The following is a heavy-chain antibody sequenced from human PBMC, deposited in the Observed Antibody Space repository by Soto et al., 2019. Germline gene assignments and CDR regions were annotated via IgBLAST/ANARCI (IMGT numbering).Heavy chain of an antibody. CDR2: SRNKFFSYST. J-gene: IGHJ4*02. CDR3: ATGISMIRGVAG. V-gene: IGHV3-72*01. Sequence: GGSLRLSCVVSGFTFSDHHMDWVRQAPGKGLEWVGRSRNKFFSYSTETAASVKGRFTISRDDSKNSLYLQMNSLKIEDTALYYCATGISMIRGVAGWGQGTLVTVSS. CDR1: GFTFSDHH. D-gene: IGHD3-10*01.